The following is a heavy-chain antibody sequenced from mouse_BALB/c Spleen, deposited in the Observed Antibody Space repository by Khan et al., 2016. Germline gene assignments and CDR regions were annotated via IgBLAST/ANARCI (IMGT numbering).Heavy chain of an antibody. Sequence: EVKLEVSGGGLVQPGGSMKLSCVASGFTFSTYAMSWVRQTPEKRLEWVASISSGGGAFYSDILKGRFTISRDNARNILYLQMSNLRSEDTAMYYCASKVYYFDYWGQGTTLTVSS. CDR1: GFTFSTYA. J-gene: IGHJ2*01. CDR3: ASKVYYFDY. CDR2: ISSGGGA. V-gene: IGHV5-6-5*01.